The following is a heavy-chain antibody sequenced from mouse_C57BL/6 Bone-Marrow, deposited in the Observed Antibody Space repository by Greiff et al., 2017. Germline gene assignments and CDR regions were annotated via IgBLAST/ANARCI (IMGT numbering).Heavy chain of an antibody. D-gene: IGHD2-5*01. J-gene: IGHJ1*03. Sequence: QVQLQQPGAELVKPGASVKMSCKASGYTFTSYWITWVKQRPGQGLEWIGDIYPGSGSTNYNEKFKSKATLTVDTSSRAAYMRLSSLSSEDSAVYYCARPYYSNYWYFDVWGTGTTVTVSS. V-gene: IGHV1-55*01. CDR1: GYTFTSYW. CDR2: IYPGSGST. CDR3: ARPYYSNYWYFDV.